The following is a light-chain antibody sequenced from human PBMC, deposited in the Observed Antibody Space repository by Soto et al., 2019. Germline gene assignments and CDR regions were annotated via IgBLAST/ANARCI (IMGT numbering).Light chain of an antibody. CDR3: QQYFTSPWT. V-gene: IGKV4-1*01. Sequence: DIVMTQSPDSLAVSLGERATFNCKSSQSILDRSKNKYYLAWYQQKSGQPPKLLIYWASLRESGVPDRFTCSGSGTDFTLTISRLQAEDVAVYYCQQYFTSPWTFGQGTKVEI. CDR2: WAS. J-gene: IGKJ1*01. CDR1: QSILDRSKNKYY.